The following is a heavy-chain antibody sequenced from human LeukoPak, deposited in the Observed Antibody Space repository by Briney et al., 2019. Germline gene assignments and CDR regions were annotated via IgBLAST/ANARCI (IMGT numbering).Heavy chain of an antibody. J-gene: IGHJ4*02. Sequence: ASVKVSCKASGYTFTSYGISWVRQAPGQGLEWMGWIGAYNGNTNYAQKLQGRVTMTTDTSTRTAYMELRSLRSDDTAVYYCARGRYFDHYRMWFDYWGQGTLVTVSS. V-gene: IGHV1-18*01. CDR3: ARGRYFDHYRMWFDY. CDR2: IGAYNGNT. D-gene: IGHD3-9*01. CDR1: GYTFTSYG.